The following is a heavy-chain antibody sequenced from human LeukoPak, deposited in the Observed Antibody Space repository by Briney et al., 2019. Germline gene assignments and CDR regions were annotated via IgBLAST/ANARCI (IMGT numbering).Heavy chain of an antibody. CDR3: ARLTAGYYGSGSYD. CDR1: GGSISSSSYY. Sequence: SSETLSLTCTVSGGSISSSSYYWGWIRQPPGKGLEWIGSIYYSGSTYYNPSLKSRVTISVDTSKNQFSLKLSSVTAADTAVYYCARLTAGYYGSGSYDWGQGTLVTVSS. D-gene: IGHD3-10*01. J-gene: IGHJ4*02. V-gene: IGHV4-39*01. CDR2: IYYSGST.